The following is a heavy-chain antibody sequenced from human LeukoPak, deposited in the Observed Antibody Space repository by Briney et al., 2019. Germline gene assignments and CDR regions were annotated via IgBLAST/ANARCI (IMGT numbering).Heavy chain of an antibody. CDR1: GYTFTNYG. CDR3: ARENVITFGGVIVIPAVDY. D-gene: IGHD3-16*02. J-gene: IGHJ4*02. Sequence: ASVNVSCKASGYTFTNYGISWVRQAPGQGLEWMGWINTYNGDTIYAQKLQGRVTMTTDTSTRTGHMELRSLTSDDTAIYYCARENVITFGGVIVIPAVDYWGQGSLVTVSS. CDR2: INTYNGDT. V-gene: IGHV1-18*01.